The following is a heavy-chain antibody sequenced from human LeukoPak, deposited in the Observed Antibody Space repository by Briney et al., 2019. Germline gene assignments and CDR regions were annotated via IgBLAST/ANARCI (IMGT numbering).Heavy chain of an antibody. J-gene: IGHJ5*02. CDR1: GGTFSSYT. CDR3: ARAPTMIVGWFDP. V-gene: IGHV1-69*02. Sequence: GPSVKVSCKASGGTFSSYTISWVRQAPGQGLEWMGRIIPIFGIANYAQKFQGRVTITADKSTSTAYMELSSLRSEDTAVYYCARAPTMIVGWFDPWGQGTLVTVSS. D-gene: IGHD3-22*01. CDR2: IIPIFGIA.